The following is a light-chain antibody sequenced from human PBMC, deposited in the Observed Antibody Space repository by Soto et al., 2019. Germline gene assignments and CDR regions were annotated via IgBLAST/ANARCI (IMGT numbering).Light chain of an antibody. CDR2: DVS. J-gene: IGLJ1*01. CDR3: SSYTSSSTLV. CDR1: SSDVGGYNF. Sequence: QSVLTQPASVSGSPGQSITISCTGTSSDVGGYNFVSWYQQHPGKAPKLMIYDVSYRPSGVSNRFSGSKSGNTASLAISGLQAEDEADYYCSSYTSSSTLVFGTGTKVTVL. V-gene: IGLV2-14*01.